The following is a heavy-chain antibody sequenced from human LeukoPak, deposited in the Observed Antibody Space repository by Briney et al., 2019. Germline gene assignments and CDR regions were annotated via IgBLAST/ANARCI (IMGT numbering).Heavy chain of an antibody. CDR1: GGSISPYY. J-gene: IGHJ4*02. CDR3: AIHLDYYGSGSYEF. Sequence: PSETLSLTCAVTGGSISPYYWSWIRPSPWKGLDWIGYISYNGYTNYNPSRNSRVTMSVDTSKSQFSLRLSSVTASDTAVYYCAIHLDYYGSGSYEFWGQGTLVSVSS. CDR2: ISYNGYT. D-gene: IGHD3-10*01. V-gene: IGHV4-59*08.